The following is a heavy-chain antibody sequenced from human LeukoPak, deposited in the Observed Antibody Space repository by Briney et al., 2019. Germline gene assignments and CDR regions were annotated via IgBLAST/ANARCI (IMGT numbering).Heavy chain of an antibody. Sequence: NPSETLSLTCAVYGGSFSGYYWSWIRQPPGKGLEWIGEINHSGSTNYNPSLKSRVTMSADTSKNQFSLNLSSVTAEDTAVYYCARRAVDNSYYYYMDVWGKGTTVTVSS. D-gene: IGHD6-19*01. V-gene: IGHV4-34*01. J-gene: IGHJ6*03. CDR3: ARRAVDNSYYYYMDV. CDR1: GGSFSGYY. CDR2: INHSGST.